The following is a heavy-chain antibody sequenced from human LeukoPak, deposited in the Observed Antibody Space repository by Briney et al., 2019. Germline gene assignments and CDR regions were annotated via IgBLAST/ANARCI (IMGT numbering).Heavy chain of an antibody. CDR1: GVSISNYY. D-gene: IGHD6-13*01. CDR3: SGVYSSWAFDY. J-gene: IGHJ4*02. V-gene: IGHV4-59*01. Sequence: SETLSLTCSVSGVSISNYYLTWIRPPPGKGLAWVGYVYYSGSTNYNPSLKSRVTIPVVTTKHQLLLRLTTVTAADTAVYYCSGVYSSWAFDYWGQGTLVTVSS. CDR2: VYYSGST.